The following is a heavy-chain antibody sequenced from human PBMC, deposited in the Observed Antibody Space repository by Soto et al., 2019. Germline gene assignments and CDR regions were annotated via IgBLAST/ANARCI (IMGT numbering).Heavy chain of an antibody. Sequence: ASVKVSCKASGYTFTSYAMHWVRQAPGQRLEWMGWINAGNGNTKYSQKFQGRVTITRDTSASTAYMELSSLRSEDTAVYYCARAPKRNDPPPYFDYWGQGTLVT. CDR2: INAGNGNT. CDR1: GYTFTSYA. CDR3: ARAPKRNDPPPYFDY. J-gene: IGHJ4*02. V-gene: IGHV1-3*01.